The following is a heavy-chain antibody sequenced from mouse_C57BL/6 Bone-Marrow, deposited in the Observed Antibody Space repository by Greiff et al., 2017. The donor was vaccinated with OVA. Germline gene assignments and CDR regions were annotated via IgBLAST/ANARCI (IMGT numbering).Heavy chain of an antibody. CDR3: ARHYYGSSYY. Sequence: EVKLMKSGGDLVKPGGSLKLSCAASGFTFSSYGMSWVRQTPDKRLEWVATISSGGSYTYYPDSVKGRFTISRDNAKNTLYLQMSSLKSEDTAMYYCARHYYGSSYYWGQGTTLTVSS. V-gene: IGHV5-6*01. D-gene: IGHD1-1*01. J-gene: IGHJ2*01. CDR1: GFTFSSYG. CDR2: ISSGGSYT.